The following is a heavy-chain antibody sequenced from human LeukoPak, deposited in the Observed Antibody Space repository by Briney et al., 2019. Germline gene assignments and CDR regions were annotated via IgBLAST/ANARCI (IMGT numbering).Heavy chain of an antibody. CDR2: IYYTGST. V-gene: IGHV4-59*08. D-gene: IGHD6-6*01. Sequence: KPSETLSLTCSVSGGSISSLYWSWIRQPPGKGLEWIGYIYYTGSTNYNPSLKSRVTMFVDMSKNQFSLRLSSVPAADTAVYYCARHRAYSSSSPFDYWGQGTLVTVSS. CDR1: GGSISSLY. J-gene: IGHJ4*02. CDR3: ARHRAYSSSSPFDY.